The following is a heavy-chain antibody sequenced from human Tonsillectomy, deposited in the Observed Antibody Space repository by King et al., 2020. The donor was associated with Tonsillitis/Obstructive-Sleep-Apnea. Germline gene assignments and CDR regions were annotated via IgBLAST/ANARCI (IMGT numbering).Heavy chain of an antibody. CDR1: GFTFSRYS. V-gene: IGHV3-48*02. J-gene: IGHJ4*02. D-gene: IGHD3-9*01. CDR3: ARDHDWSFDY. Sequence: VQLVESGGGLVQPGGSLRLSCAASGFTFSRYSMNWVRQAPGKGLEWVSYISTSTISYADSMKGRFTISRDNAKNSLYLQMDSLRDEDTALYYCARDHDWSFDYWGQGTLVTVSS. CDR2: ISTSTI.